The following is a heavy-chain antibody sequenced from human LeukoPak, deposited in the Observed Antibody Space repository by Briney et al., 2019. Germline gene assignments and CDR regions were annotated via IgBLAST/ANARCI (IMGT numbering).Heavy chain of an antibody. CDR3: ARATYYYDSSGYYVFYFDN. Sequence: PGGSLRLSCAASGFTVSSNYMSWVRQAPGKGLEWVSFIYSGGSTYYAHSVKRRFTISRDDSKNTLYLQMYILSAEDTAVYYCARATYYYDSSGYYVFYFDNWGQGGLVTVSS. V-gene: IGHV3-53*01. CDR2: IYSGGST. J-gene: IGHJ4*02. CDR1: GFTVSSNY. D-gene: IGHD3-22*01.